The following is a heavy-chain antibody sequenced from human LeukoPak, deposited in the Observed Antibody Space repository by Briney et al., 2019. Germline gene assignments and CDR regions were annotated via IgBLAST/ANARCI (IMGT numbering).Heavy chain of an antibody. Sequence: SVKVSCKASGGTFSSYAISWVRQAPGQGLEWMGGIIPIFGTANYAQKFQGRVTITADESTSTAYMELSSLRSEDTAVYYCARDPALGYTSGWYNWFDPWGQGTLVTVSS. D-gene: IGHD6-19*01. CDR2: IIPIFGTA. CDR3: ARDPALGYTSGWYNWFDP. V-gene: IGHV1-69*13. J-gene: IGHJ5*02. CDR1: GGTFSSYA.